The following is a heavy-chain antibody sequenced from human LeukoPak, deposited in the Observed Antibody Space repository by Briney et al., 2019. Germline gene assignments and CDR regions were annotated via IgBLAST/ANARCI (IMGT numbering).Heavy chain of an antibody. D-gene: IGHD3-3*01. CDR3: ARDRRDYDFWSGYYTRDSINLFDP. V-gene: IGHV3-74*01. Sequence: PGGSLRLSCAASGFTFSSYWMHWVRQAPGKGLVWVSRINSDGSSTSYADSVKGRFTISRDNAKNTLYLQMNSLRAEDRAVYYCARDRRDYDFWSGYYTRDSINLFDPWGQGTLVTVSS. CDR2: INSDGSST. J-gene: IGHJ5*02. CDR1: GFTFSSYW.